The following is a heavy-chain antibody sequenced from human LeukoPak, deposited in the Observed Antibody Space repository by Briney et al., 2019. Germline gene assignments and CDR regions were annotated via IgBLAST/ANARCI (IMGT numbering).Heavy chain of an antibody. D-gene: IGHD3-3*01. J-gene: IGHJ5*02. CDR1: GGSFSGYY. V-gene: IGHV4-34*01. CDR2: INHIGST. Sequence: SETLSLTCAVYGGSFSGYYWSWIRQPPGKGLEWIGEINHIGSTNYNPSLKSRVTISVDTSKNQFSLKLSSVTAADTAVYYCARAETYYDFWSGYYTWNWFDPWGQGTPVTVSS. CDR3: ARAETYYDFWSGYYTWNWFDP.